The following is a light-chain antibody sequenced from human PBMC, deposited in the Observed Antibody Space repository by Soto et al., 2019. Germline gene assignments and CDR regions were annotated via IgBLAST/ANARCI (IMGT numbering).Light chain of an antibody. CDR2: VAS. CDR3: QQYGDSPPA. Sequence: MALTQSPGTLSLSPEDRATLSCRASQRVSARYLAWYYQKPGQAPRLLIFVASHRATGIPDRFSGSGSGTDFTLPIDRLVPEDFAMYYCQQYGDSPPAFGQGTKVEIK. V-gene: IGKV3-20*01. J-gene: IGKJ1*01. CDR1: QRVSARY.